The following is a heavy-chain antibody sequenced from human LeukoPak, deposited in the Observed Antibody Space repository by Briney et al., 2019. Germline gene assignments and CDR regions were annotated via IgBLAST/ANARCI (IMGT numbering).Heavy chain of an antibody. CDR3: ARGAPSMVRGDQTIDY. CDR1: GFTFSSYS. D-gene: IGHD3-10*01. V-gene: IGHV3-21*01. CDR2: ISSSSSYI. J-gene: IGHJ4*02. Sequence: PGGSLRLSCAASGFTFSSYSMNWVRQAPGEGLEWFSSISSSSSYIYYADSVKGRFTISRDNAKNSLYLQMNSLRAEDTAVYYCARGAPSMVRGDQTIDYWGQGTLVTVSS.